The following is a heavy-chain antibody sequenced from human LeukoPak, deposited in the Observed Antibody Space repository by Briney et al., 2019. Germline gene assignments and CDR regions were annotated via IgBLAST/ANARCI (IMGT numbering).Heavy chain of an antibody. CDR2: INPDGSIA. J-gene: IGHJ4*02. CDR3: VREGFFDY. CDR1: GFTLSIYW. Sequence: TGGSLRLSCVGSGFTLSIYWMYWIRQSPGKGLLWVARINPDGSIADYTDSVKGRFTISRDNVKNTLYLQMNSLRAEDTAVYYCVREGFFDYWGQGALATVSS. V-gene: IGHV3-74*01.